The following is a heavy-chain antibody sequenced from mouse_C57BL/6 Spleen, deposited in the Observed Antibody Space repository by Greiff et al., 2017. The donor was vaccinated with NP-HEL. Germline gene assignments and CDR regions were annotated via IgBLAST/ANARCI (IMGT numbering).Heavy chain of an antibody. Sequence: QVQLQQPRAELVRPGSSVKLSCKASGYTFTSYWMHWVKQRPIQGLEWIGNIDPSDSETHYNQKFKDKATLTVDKSSSTAYMQLSSLTSEDSAVYYCARRWSYWYFDVWGTGTTVTVSS. CDR2: IDPSDSET. J-gene: IGHJ1*03. V-gene: IGHV1-52*01. CDR3: ARRWSYWYFDV. CDR1: GYTFTSYW. D-gene: IGHD2-3*01.